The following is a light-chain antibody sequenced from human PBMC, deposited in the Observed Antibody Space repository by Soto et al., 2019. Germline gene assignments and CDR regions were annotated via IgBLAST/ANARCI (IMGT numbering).Light chain of an antibody. V-gene: IGKV1-5*01. J-gene: IGKJ1*01. CDR3: QQYNSYSGA. CDR2: VAS. Sequence: DIQMTQSPSSLSASVGDRVTITCLASQNISRFLSWHQQKPGKAPNVLINVASTLRSGVPSRFSGSGSGTEFTLTISSLQPDDFATYYCQQYNSYSGAFGQGTKVDI. CDR1: QNISRF.